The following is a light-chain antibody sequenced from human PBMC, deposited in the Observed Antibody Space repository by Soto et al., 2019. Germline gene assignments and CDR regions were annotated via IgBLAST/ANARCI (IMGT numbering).Light chain of an antibody. J-gene: IGKJ1*01. V-gene: IGKV1-39*01. CDR2: GAS. CDR3: HQSFSTTRT. CDR1: QTISTY. Sequence: DIQMTQSPSPLSASVGDRVTITCRASQTISTYLNWYQQKPGKAPKLLIYGASSLQSGVPSRFSGSGSGTDFTLTISSLQPEDFGTYYCHQSFSTTRTFGQGTKGDIK.